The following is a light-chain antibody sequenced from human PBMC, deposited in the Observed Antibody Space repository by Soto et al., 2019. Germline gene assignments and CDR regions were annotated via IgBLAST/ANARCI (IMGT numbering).Light chain of an antibody. Sequence: DIQMTQSPSSLSASVGDRVTITCRASQCFRKYLAWYQQKPGKVPKLLIYAASNLQSGVPSRFSGSGSGTEFPLTISTRQTQDVATDYCQKYKSAHHTFDQGTKLKIK. V-gene: IGKV1-27*01. J-gene: IGKJ2*01. CDR1: QCFRKY. CDR2: AAS. CDR3: QKYKSAHHT.